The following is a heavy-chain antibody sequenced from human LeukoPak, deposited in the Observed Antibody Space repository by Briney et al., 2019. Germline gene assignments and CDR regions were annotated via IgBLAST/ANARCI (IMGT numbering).Heavy chain of an antibody. CDR3: ARRIRSGTYFDY. Sequence: SGPTLVKPTQTLTLTCTFSGFSLSTSGVGVGVGWIRQPPGKALEWLALIYWNDDERYSPSLKSRLTITKDTSKSQVVLTMTNMDPVDTATYYCARRIRSGTYFDYWGQGTLVTVSS. CDR1: GFSLSTSGVGVG. D-gene: IGHD1-26*01. CDR2: IYWNDDE. V-gene: IGHV2-5*01. J-gene: IGHJ4*02.